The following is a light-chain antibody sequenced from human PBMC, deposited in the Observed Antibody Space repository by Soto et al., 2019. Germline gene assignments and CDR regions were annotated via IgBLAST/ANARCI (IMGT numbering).Light chain of an antibody. J-gene: IGKJ4*01. Sequence: EIVLTQSPGTLSLSPGERATLSCRASQSVSSSYLAWYQQKPGQAPRLLIYGASSRATGIPDRFSASGSGTDFPLTISRLEPDDFAVYYCQQYGSSPLTFGGGTKVDIK. CDR1: QSVSSSY. CDR2: GAS. CDR3: QQYGSSPLT. V-gene: IGKV3-20*01.